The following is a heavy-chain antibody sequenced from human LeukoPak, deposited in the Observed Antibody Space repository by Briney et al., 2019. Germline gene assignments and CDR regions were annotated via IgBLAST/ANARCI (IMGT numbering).Heavy chain of an antibody. V-gene: IGHV3-30*02. Sequence: GGSLSLSCAASGFTFSSNDMHWVRQAPGKGLEWVAFIRNDGSNKYYADSVKGRFTISRDNSKNTLYLQMNSLRAEDTAVYYCATKQWLAPPPDSWGQGTPVTVSS. CDR3: ATKQWLAPPPDS. J-gene: IGHJ4*02. CDR2: IRNDGSNK. CDR1: GFTFSSND. D-gene: IGHD6-19*01.